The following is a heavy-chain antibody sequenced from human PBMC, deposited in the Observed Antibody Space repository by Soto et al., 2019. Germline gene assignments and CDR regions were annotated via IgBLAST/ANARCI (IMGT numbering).Heavy chain of an antibody. V-gene: IGHV3-23*01. CDR2: ISGSGGST. CDR3: AKGAYYYDSSRYYGY. D-gene: IGHD3-22*01. Sequence: PGGSLRLSCAASGFTFSSYAMSWVRQAPGKGLEWVSAISGSGGSTYYADSVKGRFTISRDNPKNTLYLQMNSLRAEDTAVYYCAKGAYYYDSSRYYGYWGQGTLVTVSS. J-gene: IGHJ4*02. CDR1: GFTFSSYA.